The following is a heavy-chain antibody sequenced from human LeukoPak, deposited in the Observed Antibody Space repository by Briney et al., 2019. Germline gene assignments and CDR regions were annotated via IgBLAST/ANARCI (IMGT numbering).Heavy chain of an antibody. J-gene: IGHJ4*02. Sequence: GGSLRLSCAASGFTLSNYWMSWVRKAPGRGLEWVANIKQDGSERYYVDSVKGRFTVSRDNAKNSLYLQMNSMRAEDTAVYSCARDGVSGYTTSWYDYWGQGTLVTVSS. CDR2: IKQDGSER. V-gene: IGHV3-7*01. CDR1: GFTLSNYW. D-gene: IGHD6-13*01. CDR3: ARDGVSGYTTSWYDY.